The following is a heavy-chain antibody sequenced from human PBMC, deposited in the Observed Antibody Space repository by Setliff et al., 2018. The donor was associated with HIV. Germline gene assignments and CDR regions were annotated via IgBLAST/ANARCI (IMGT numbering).Heavy chain of an antibody. CDR1: GYSFSTYW. V-gene: IGHV5-51*01. Sequence: PGESLKISCTGSGYSFSTYWIGWVRQMPGKGLEWMGIIYPAESDTRYSPSFQGRVTISADKSISTAYLQWSTLKASDTAIYYCARHRHTAAGTLDAFDIWGQGTVVTVSS. CDR2: IYPAESDT. D-gene: IGHD6-13*01. CDR3: ARHRHTAAGTLDAFDI. J-gene: IGHJ3*02.